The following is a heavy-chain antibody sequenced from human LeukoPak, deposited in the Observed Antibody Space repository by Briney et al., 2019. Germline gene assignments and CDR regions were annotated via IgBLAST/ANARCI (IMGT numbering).Heavy chain of an antibody. V-gene: IGHV4-59*01. Sequence: SETLSLTCTVSGGSISSYYWSWIRQPPGKGLEWIGYIYYSGSTNYNPSLKSRVTISVDTSKNQFSLKLSSVTAADTAVYYCASDHTAMGFDYWGQGTLVTVSS. CDR3: ASDHTAMGFDY. CDR2: IYYSGST. J-gene: IGHJ4*02. CDR1: GGSISSYY. D-gene: IGHD5-18*01.